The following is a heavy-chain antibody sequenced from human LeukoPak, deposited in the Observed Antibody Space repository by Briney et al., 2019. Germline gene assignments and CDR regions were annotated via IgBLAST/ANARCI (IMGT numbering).Heavy chain of an antibody. CDR2: TYYRSKWYY. V-gene: IGHV6-1*01. CDR3: VRDPVGGSTIFDC. CDR1: GDSVSSNSAA. D-gene: IGHD1-26*01. Sequence: SETLSLTCVISGDSVSSNSAAWNWIRQSPSRGLEWLGRTYYRSKWYYDYSVAVKSRVTINPDTSKNQFSLQLSSVTPEDTAVYYCVRDPVGGSTIFDCWGQGTLVTVSS. J-gene: IGHJ4*02.